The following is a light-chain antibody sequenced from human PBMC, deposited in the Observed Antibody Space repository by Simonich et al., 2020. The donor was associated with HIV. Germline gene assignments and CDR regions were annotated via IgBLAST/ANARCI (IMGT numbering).Light chain of an antibody. J-gene: IGLJ3*02. CDR3: SSYAGSNNWV. CDR1: SSDVGGDNY. CDR2: EVT. Sequence: QSALTQPPSASGSPGQSVTISCTGTSSDVGGDNYVSWYQQHPGKAPQLMIYEVTKRPSGGPDRCSGSKSGNTASLTVSGLQAEDEADYYCSSYAGSNNWVFGGGTKLTVL. V-gene: IGLV2-8*01.